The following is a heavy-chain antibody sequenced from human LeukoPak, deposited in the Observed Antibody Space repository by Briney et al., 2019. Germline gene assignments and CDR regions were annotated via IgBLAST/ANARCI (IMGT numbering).Heavy chain of an antibody. CDR3: ARDPSFYSSSWYVSDYYYGMDV. D-gene: IGHD6-13*01. CDR1: GGTFSSYA. V-gene: IGHV1-69*04. Sequence: GASVKVSCKASGGTFSSYAISWVRQAPGQGLEWMGRIIPILGIANYAQKFQGRVTITADKSTSTAYMELSSLRSEDTAVYYCARDPSFYSSSWYVSDYYYGMDVWGQGTTVTVSS. CDR2: IIPILGIA. J-gene: IGHJ6*02.